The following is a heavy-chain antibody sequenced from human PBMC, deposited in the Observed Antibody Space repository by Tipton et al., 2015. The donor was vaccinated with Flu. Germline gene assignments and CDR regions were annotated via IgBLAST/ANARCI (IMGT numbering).Heavy chain of an antibody. Sequence: TLSLTCSVSGDSLGSNYYWGWIRQPPGKGLEWIGNIHRGGSPYHNPSLRSRVTISIDTSKNQFYLRLSSVTAADTAVYYCARRDYSNDVSEPKNWFHPWGQGTLVTVSS. CDR2: IHRGGSP. CDR3: ARRDYSNDVSEPKNWFHP. J-gene: IGHJ5*02. D-gene: IGHD4-11*01. CDR1: GDSLGSNYY. V-gene: IGHV4-38-2*01.